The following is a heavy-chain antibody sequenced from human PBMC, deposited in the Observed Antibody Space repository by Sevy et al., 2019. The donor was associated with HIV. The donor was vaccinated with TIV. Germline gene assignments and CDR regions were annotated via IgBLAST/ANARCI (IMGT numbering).Heavy chain of an antibody. D-gene: IGHD6-19*01. V-gene: IGHV3-11*06. CDR1: GFTFSDYY. Sequence: GGSLRLSCAASGFTFSDYYMSWIRQAPGKGLEWISYISNRSTYTNYADSMKGRFTISRDNAKNSLYLQMNTQRADDTAVYYCARVRYTSGVEYFDYWGQGTLVTVSS. J-gene: IGHJ4*02. CDR2: ISNRSTYT. CDR3: ARVRYTSGVEYFDY.